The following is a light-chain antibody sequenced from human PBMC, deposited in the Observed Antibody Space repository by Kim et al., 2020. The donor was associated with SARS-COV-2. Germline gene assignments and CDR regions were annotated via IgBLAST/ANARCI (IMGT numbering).Light chain of an antibody. V-gene: IGLV1-40*01. CDR2: DNT. CDR1: SSNTGAGFD. Sequence: QRDTISCTGSSSNTGAGFDVHWYQKLPGTAPTLLIYDNTNRPSGVPDRLSGSMSGISASLAITGLQAEDEADYYCQSYDSSLSDYVFGTGTKVTVL. CDR3: QSYDSSLSDYV. J-gene: IGLJ1*01.